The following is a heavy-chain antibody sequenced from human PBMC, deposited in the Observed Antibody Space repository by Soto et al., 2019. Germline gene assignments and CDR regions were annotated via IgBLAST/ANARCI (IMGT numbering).Heavy chain of an antibody. Sequence: PSETLSLTCAVYGGSFSGYYWSWIRQPPGKGLEWIGEINHSGSTNYNPSLKSRVTISVDTSKNQFSLKLSSVTAADTAVYYCARANNAGGWLRREWFDPWGQGTLVTVSS. CDR2: INHSGST. V-gene: IGHV4-34*01. D-gene: IGHD6-19*01. CDR1: GGSFSGYY. CDR3: ARANNAGGWLRREWFDP. J-gene: IGHJ5*02.